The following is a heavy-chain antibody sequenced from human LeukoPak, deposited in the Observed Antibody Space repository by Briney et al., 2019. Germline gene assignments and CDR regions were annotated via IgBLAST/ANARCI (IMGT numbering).Heavy chain of an antibody. Sequence: PGGSLRLSCAASGFTFINYAMHRIRQAPDRGLEWVAVISNDGSYKSYTNSVKGRFTISRDNSKHTLYLQMDTLRAEDTAVYSCASDPYGAYYFDYWGQGTLVTVSS. CDR3: ASDPYGAYYFDY. CDR2: ISNDGSYK. CDR1: GFTFINYA. D-gene: IGHD4-17*01. V-gene: IGHV3-30*04. J-gene: IGHJ4*02.